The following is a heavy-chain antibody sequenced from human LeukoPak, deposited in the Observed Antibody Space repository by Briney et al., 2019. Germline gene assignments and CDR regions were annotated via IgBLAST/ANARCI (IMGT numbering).Heavy chain of an antibody. CDR1: GFTFSTYG. CDR3: ARDDSTSSSGFDM. CDR2: ILYDGSNK. Sequence: AGGSLRLSCAASGFTFSTYGMHWVRQAPGKGLEWVAVILYDGSNKYYADSVKGRFTISRDNSMNTLYPQMNSLRAEDTAVYYCARDDSTSSSGFDMWGQGTMVTVSS. D-gene: IGHD6-6*01. V-gene: IGHV3-33*01. J-gene: IGHJ3*02.